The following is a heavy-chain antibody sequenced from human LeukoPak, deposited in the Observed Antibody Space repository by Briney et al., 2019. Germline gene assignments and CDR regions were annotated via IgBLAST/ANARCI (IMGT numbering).Heavy chain of an antibody. D-gene: IGHD2-2*01. CDR3: ARREDCSSTSCHLFDY. CDR2: IYISGST. V-gene: IGHV4-4*07. Sequence: SETLSLTCTVSSGSISSYYWSWIRQPAGKGLEWIGRIYISGSTNYNHSLKSRVTMSVDTSKNQFSLKMRSVTAADTAVYFCARREDCSSTSCHLFDYWGQGTLVTVSS. J-gene: IGHJ4*02. CDR1: SGSISSYY.